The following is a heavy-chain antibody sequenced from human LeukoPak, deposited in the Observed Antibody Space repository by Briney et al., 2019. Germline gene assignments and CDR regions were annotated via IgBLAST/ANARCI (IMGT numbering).Heavy chain of an antibody. V-gene: IGHV1-69*05. Sequence: GSSVKVSCKASGGTFSSYAISWVRQAPGQGLEWMGRIIPIFGTANYAQKFQGRVTITTDESTSTAYMELSSLRSEDTAVYYCATTRDGYNLDEDNWFDPWGQGTLVTVSS. CDR3: ATTRDGYNLDEDNWFDP. CDR2: IIPIFGTA. D-gene: IGHD5-24*01. J-gene: IGHJ5*02. CDR1: GGTFSSYA.